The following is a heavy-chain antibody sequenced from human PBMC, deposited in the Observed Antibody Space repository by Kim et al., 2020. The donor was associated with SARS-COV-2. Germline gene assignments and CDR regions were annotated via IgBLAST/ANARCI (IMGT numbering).Heavy chain of an antibody. Sequence: SETLSLTCTVSGGSISSSSYYWGWIRQPPGKGLEWIGSIYYSGSTYYNPSLKSRVTISVDTSKNQFSLKLSSVTAADTAVYYCARDWRGFDAFDIWGQGT. CDR1: GGSISSSSYY. CDR2: IYYSGST. V-gene: IGHV4-39*07. CDR3: ARDWRGFDAFDI. J-gene: IGHJ3*02. D-gene: IGHD3-10*01.